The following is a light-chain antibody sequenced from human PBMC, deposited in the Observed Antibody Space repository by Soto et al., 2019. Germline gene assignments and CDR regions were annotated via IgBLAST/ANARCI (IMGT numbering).Light chain of an antibody. CDR1: QSITSY. CDR3: QQRYSSPRA. J-gene: IGKJ4*01. Sequence: EIVLTQSPATLSLSPGERATLSCRASQSITSYLAWYQQKPGQAPRLLIYDASNRATGVPARFSGSGSGTDFTLTISSLEPEDFAFYYCQQRYSSPRAFGGGTKVEIK. CDR2: DAS. V-gene: IGKV3-11*01.